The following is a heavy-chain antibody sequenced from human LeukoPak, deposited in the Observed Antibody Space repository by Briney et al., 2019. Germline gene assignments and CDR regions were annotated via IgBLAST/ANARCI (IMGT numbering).Heavy chain of an antibody. Sequence: SETLSLTCTVSGGSLSSSSYYWGWIRQPPGRGLEWMGSIYYSGSTYYNPSLKSRVTISVDTSKNQFSLKLSSVTAADTAVYYCATLGEMATTVNLYYFDYWGQGTLVTVSS. CDR1: GGSLSSSSYY. CDR2: IYYSGST. CDR3: ATLGEMATTVNLYYFDY. D-gene: IGHD5-24*01. J-gene: IGHJ4*02. V-gene: IGHV4-39*07.